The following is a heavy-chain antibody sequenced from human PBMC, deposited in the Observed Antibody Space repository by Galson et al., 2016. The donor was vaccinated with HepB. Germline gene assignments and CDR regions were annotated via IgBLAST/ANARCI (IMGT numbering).Heavy chain of an antibody. CDR1: GFTFGTYA. CDR2: IGRSGADT. Sequence: SLRLSCAASGFTFGTYAMGWVRQAPGKGLEWVSAIGRSGADTYYADSVKGRFTISRDNSENTLYLQMNSLRADDTAVYYCAKEGGYSFGYLTYWGQGTLVTVSS. D-gene: IGHD5-18*01. J-gene: IGHJ4*02. CDR3: AKEGGYSFGYLTY. V-gene: IGHV3-23*01.